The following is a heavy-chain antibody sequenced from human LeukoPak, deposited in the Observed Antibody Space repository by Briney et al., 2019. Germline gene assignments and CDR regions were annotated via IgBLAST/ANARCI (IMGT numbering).Heavy chain of an antibody. CDR1: GGSISSRNW. CDR3: ARDAPPGIAVAGTGGDAFDI. D-gene: IGHD6-19*01. Sequence: SETLSLTCAVSGGSISSRNWWSWVRQPPGKGLEWIGEIYHSGSTNYNPSLKSRVTISVDKSKNQFSLKLSSVTAADTAVYYCARDAPPGIAVAGTGGDAFDIWGQGTMVTVSS. CDR2: IYHSGST. V-gene: IGHV4-4*02. J-gene: IGHJ3*02.